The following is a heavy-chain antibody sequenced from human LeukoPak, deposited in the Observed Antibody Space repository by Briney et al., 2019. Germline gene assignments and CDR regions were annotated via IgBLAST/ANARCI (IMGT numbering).Heavy chain of an antibody. CDR1: GFTFSTYS. J-gene: IGHJ3*02. CDR2: ISGSGGST. Sequence: GGSLRLSCAASGFTFSTYSMNWLRQAPGKGLEWVSAISGSGGSTYYADSVKGRFTISRDNSKNTLYLQMNSLRAEDTAVYYCAKGPVFGPDAFDIWGQGTMVTVSS. CDR3: AKGPVFGPDAFDI. V-gene: IGHV3-23*01. D-gene: IGHD3-3*01.